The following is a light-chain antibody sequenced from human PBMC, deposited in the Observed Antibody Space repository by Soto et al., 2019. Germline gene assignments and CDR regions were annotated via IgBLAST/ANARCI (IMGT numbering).Light chain of an antibody. CDR1: HSISNL. CDR3: QEYNTFSYA. CDR2: DIS. V-gene: IGKV1-5*01. J-gene: IGKJ2*01. Sequence: DIQMTQSPSTLSASVGDRVTITCRASHSISNLLAWYQQKPGKAPKVMIYDISNLESGVPSRFSGSGSGTDFTLTISSLQPEDFATYYCQEYNTFSYAFGRGTRLEI.